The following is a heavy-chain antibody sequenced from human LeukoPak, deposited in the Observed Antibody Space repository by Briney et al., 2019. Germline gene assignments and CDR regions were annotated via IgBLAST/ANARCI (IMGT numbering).Heavy chain of an antibody. CDR2: INHSGST. CDR3: ARHGTIAAAGTELDY. D-gene: IGHD6-13*01. V-gene: IGHV4-34*01. CDR1: GGYFSGFY. J-gene: IGHJ4*02. Sequence: SETLALICAVYGGYFSGFYWRWIRQPPGKGLEWIGEINHSGSTNYNPSLKSRVTISVDTSKNQFSLKLSSVTAADTAVYYCARHGTIAAAGTELDYWGQGTLVTVSS.